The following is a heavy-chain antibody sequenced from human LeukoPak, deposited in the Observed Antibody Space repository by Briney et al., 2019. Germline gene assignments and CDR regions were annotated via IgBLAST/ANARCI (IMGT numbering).Heavy chain of an antibody. J-gene: IGHJ4*02. Sequence: GGSLRLSCAVSGFTFSSYAKIWVRQAPGRGLVWVSSIGASGDSIYYTDSVKGRFTISRDNSKNTLYLQMSNLRVEDTAVYYCAKIPDVSDYWGQGTLVTVSS. CDR3: AKIPDVSDY. D-gene: IGHD5/OR15-5a*01. CDR1: GFTFSSYA. V-gene: IGHV3-23*01. CDR2: IGASGDSI.